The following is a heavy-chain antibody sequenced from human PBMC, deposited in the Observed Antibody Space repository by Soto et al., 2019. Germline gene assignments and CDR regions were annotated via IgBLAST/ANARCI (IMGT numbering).Heavy chain of an antibody. J-gene: IGHJ4*02. Sequence: VQLQQWGAGVLKPSETLSLTCAAHGGSFSGFQWSWIRQAPGKGLEWIGEINHNGDTNYNPSLKSRVTISIDTSKNEFSLKLTSVTAGDTARYYCAREWGFCDGTRRFPLFYYWGQGVLVTVSS. V-gene: IGHV4-34*01. CDR2: INHNGDT. CDR3: AREWGFCDGTRRFPLFYY. CDR1: GGSFSGFQ. D-gene: IGHD2-21*01.